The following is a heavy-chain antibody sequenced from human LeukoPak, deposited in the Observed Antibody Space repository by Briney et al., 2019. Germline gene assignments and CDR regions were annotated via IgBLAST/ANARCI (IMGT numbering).Heavy chain of an antibody. CDR2: IAYDGSRA. CDR3: ARDFDYYYDSSGYYYGSDY. V-gene: IGHV3-30*03. CDR1: GFTSDGYG. Sequence: GRSLRLSCAGSGFTSDGYGMHWFRQTPGKGLEWVAVIAYDGSRAFYADSVKGRFTISRDNSKNTLYLQMNSLRAEDTAVYYCARDFDYYYDSSGYYYGSDYWGQGTLVTVSS. J-gene: IGHJ4*02. D-gene: IGHD3-22*01.